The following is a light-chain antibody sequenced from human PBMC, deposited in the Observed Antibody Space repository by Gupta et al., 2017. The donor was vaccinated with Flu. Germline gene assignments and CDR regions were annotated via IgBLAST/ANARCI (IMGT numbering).Light chain of an antibody. Sequence: TINCKSSQSVLYSSNNKNYLSWYQQKPGQPPKLLIYWAPTRESGVPDRFSGSGSGTDFTLTISSLQAEDVAVYYRQRYYGTPPTFGGGTKVEIK. CDR1: QSVLYSSNNKNY. V-gene: IGKV4-1*01. J-gene: IGKJ4*01. CDR2: WAP. CDR3: QRYYGTPPT.